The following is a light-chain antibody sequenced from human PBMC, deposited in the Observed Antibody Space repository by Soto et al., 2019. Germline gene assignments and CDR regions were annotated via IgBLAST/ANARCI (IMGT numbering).Light chain of an antibody. CDR1: QSVSSS. J-gene: IGKJ5*01. CDR3: QQYYSYPIT. V-gene: IGKV3-15*01. CDR2: GAS. Sequence: EIVMTQSPATLSVSPGERATLSCRASQSVSSSVAWYQQKPGQAPRLLIYGASTRATGIPAGFSGSGSGTEFTLTISSLQSEDFATYYCQQYYSYPITFGQGTRLEIK.